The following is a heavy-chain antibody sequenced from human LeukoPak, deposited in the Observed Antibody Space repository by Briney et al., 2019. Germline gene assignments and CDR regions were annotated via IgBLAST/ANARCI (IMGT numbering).Heavy chain of an antibody. CDR1: GYSFTSYW. CDR3: ARLLRNIAAAVYFFDY. D-gene: IGHD6-13*01. J-gene: IGHJ4*02. CDR2: IYPGDSDT. Sequence: GESLKISCKGSGYSFTSYWIGWVRQMPGKGLEWMGIIYPGDSDTRYSPSFQGQVTISADKSISTAYLQWSSLKASDTAMYYCARLLRNIAAAVYFFDYWGQGTLVTVSS. V-gene: IGHV5-51*01.